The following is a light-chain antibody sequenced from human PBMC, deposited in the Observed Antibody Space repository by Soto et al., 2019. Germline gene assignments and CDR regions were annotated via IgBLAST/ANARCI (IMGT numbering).Light chain of an antibody. CDR2: DAS. CDR1: QYINTR. CDR3: QQRSNWPRT. Sequence: EIVLTQSPATLSSFPGGRVTLSCRASQYINTRLAWYQHRPGQAPSPLIYDASNRATGIPARFSGSGSGTDFTLTISSLEPEDFAAYYCQQRSNWPRTFGQGTRL. V-gene: IGKV3-11*01. J-gene: IGKJ5*01.